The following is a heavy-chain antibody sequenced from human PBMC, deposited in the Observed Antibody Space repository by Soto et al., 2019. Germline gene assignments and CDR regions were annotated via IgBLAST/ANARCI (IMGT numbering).Heavy chain of an antibody. CDR3: ARDIRFFPETYYFDY. V-gene: IGHV3-48*01. CDR1: GFTFSSYS. Sequence: GGSLRLSCAASGFTFSSYSMNWVRQAPGKGLEWVSYISSSSSTIYYADSVKGRFTISRDNAKNSLYLQMNSLRAEDTAVYYCARDIRFFPETYYFDYWGQGTLVTVSS. J-gene: IGHJ4*02. CDR2: ISSSSSTI. D-gene: IGHD3-3*01.